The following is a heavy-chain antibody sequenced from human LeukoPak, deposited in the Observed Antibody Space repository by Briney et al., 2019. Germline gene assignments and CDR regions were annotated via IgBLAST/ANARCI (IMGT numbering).Heavy chain of an antibody. V-gene: IGHV3-23*01. Sequence: PGGSETLFCAASGFTFTDYPMRWARHARGEGGEWLSALTRSGGGTYHADTVKGQFTISRDNSKDTLYLQMNSLRVEDTAKYCVAITRGGSLHDGFDIWGQGTMVTVSS. J-gene: IGHJ3*02. CDR1: GFTFTDYP. CDR3: AITRGGSLHDGFDI. CDR2: LTRSGGGT. D-gene: IGHD4-23*01.